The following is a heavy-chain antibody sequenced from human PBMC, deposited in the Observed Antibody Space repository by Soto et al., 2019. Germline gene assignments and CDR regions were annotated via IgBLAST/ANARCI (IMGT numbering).Heavy chain of an antibody. CDR3: ARGWNYADY. D-gene: IGHD1-1*01. Sequence: ESGGGVVQPGRSLRLSCAASGFTFSSYAMHWVRQAPGKGLEWVAVISYDGSNKYYADSVKGRFTISRDNSKNTLYLQMNSLRAEDTAVYYCARGWNYADYWGQGTLVTVSS. J-gene: IGHJ4*02. CDR2: ISYDGSNK. CDR1: GFTFSSYA. V-gene: IGHV3-30-3*01.